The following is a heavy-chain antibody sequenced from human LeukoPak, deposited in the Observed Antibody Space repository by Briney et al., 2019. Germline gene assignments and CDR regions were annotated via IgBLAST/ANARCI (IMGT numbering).Heavy chain of an antibody. CDR1: GTDFNRLG. Sequence: GGSLRLSCEVSGTDFNRLGMHWVRQPPGKGLEWLAFIKYDGSKTEYEESVKGRFTISRDNSKNTLYLQMNSLRAEDTAVYYCAREVDNIAAAGHFDYWGQGTLVTVSS. V-gene: IGHV3-30*02. CDR2: IKYDGSKT. D-gene: IGHD6-13*01. J-gene: IGHJ4*02. CDR3: AREVDNIAAAGHFDY.